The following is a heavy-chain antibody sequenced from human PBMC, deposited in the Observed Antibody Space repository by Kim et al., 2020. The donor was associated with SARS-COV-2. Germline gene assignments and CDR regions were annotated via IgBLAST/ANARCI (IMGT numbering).Heavy chain of an antibody. D-gene: IGHD3-16*01. CDR3: ARNLGWPAARPRYYYYYMDV. V-gene: IGHV4-34*01. Sequence: RVTISVDTSKNQFSLKLSSVTAADTAVYYCARNLGWPAARPRYYYYYMDVWGKGTTVTVSS. J-gene: IGHJ6*03.